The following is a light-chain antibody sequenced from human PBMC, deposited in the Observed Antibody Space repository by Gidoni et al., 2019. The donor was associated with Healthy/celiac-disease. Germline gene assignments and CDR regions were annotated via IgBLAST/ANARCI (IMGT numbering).Light chain of an antibody. CDR1: QSLVDSDRNTD. V-gene: IGKV2-30*01. J-gene: IGKJ1*01. CDR3: IQSTPWLRT. CDR2: KVS. Sequence: EVVITQSPLSLPITLDQQASISCRSSQSLVDSDRNTDLNWLQHSPGHSPRSLLSKVSTRDSGVPDRFSGSGSGIDFTMKIIRLEAEDVGVYYRIQSTPWLRTFGQGTKVEIK.